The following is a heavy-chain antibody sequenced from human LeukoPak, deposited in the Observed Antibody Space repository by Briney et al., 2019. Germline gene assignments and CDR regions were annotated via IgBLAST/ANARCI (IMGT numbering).Heavy chain of an antibody. CDR1: GHTFTGYY. V-gene: IGHV1-2*06. CDR2: INPDSGGT. D-gene: IGHD5-24*01. CDR3: ASGGKRWLQNLDY. J-gene: IGHJ4*02. Sequence: GASVKVSCKASGHTFTGYYMHWVRQAPGQGLEWMGRINPDSGGTNYAQKFQGRVTITRDTSISTAYMELSRLRSDDTAVYYCASGGKRWLQNLDYWGQGTLVTVSS.